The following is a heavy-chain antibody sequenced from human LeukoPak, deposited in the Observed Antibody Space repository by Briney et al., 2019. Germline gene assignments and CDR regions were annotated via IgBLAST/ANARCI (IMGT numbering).Heavy chain of an antibody. CDR2: IYPGDSDT. V-gene: IGHV5-51*01. D-gene: IGHD2-2*01. CDR3: ARPPLGYCSSTSCSPDAFDI. CDR1: GYSFTSYW. J-gene: IGHJ3*02. Sequence: GESLKISCKGSGYSFTSYWIGWVRQMPGKGLEWMGIIYPGDSDTRYSPSFQGQVTISADKSLSTAYLQWSSLKASDTAMYYCARPPLGYCSSTSCSPDAFDIWGQGTMVSVSS.